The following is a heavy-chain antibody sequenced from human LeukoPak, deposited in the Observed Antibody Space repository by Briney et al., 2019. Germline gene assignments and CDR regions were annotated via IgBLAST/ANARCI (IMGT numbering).Heavy chain of an antibody. CDR3: AKGSEKDYYYYGMDV. CDR1: GFTFSSYG. J-gene: IGHJ6*04. V-gene: IGHV3-30*18. CDR2: ISYDGSNN. Sequence: GGSLRLSCAASGFTFSSYGMHWVRQAPGKGLEWVAVISYDGSNNYYADSVKGRFTISRDNSKNTLYLQMNSLRAEDTAVYYCAKGSEKDYYYYGMDVWGKGTTVTVSS.